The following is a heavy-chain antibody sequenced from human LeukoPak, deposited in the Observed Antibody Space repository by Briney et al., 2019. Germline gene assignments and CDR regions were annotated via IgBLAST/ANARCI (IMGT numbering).Heavy chain of an antibody. D-gene: IGHD6-6*01. CDR3: ARDSSSSPFDY. J-gene: IGHJ4*02. CDR1: GGSFSGYY. CDR2: INHSGST. V-gene: IGHV4-34*01. Sequence: PSETLSLTCAVYGGSFSGYYWSWIRQPPGKGLEWIGEINHSGSTNYNPSLKSRVTISVDTSKNQFSLKLSSVTAADTAVYYCARDSSSSPFDYWGQGTLVTVS.